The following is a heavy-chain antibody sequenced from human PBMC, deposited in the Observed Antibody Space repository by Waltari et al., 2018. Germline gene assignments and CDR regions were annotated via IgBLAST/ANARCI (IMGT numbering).Heavy chain of an antibody. V-gene: IGHV3-7*01. Sequence: EVRLVESGGGLALPGDSLRLSCPASGFPFGGFWMPWVRQAPGKGLEWVASINQDGSDRSYVDSVKGRFTISRDSTKNSLFLEMNGLTAGDTAVYYCARQYCGGDCYWDYFEYWGQGTLVTVSS. CDR2: INQDGSDR. D-gene: IGHD2-21*02. CDR3: ARQYCGGDCYWDYFEY. J-gene: IGHJ4*02. CDR1: GFPFGGFW.